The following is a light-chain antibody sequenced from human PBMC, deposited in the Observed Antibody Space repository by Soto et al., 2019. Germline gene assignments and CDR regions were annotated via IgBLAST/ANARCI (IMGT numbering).Light chain of an antibody. V-gene: IGLV2-14*01. CDR3: TSYTSASTLV. Sequence: QSALTQPASVSGSPGQSITISCTGTSDDIGANNYVSWYQHHPGKAPKILIYEAANRPSGICHRFSGSKSGNTASLTISGLQAEDEADYFCTSYTSASTLVFGGGTQLTVL. CDR2: EAA. J-gene: IGLJ2*01. CDR1: SDDIGANNY.